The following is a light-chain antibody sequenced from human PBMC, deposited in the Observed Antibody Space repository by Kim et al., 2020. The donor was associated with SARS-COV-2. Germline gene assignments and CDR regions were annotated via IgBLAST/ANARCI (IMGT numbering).Light chain of an antibody. CDR2: RDT. V-gene: IGLV3-9*01. CDR1: NIGRKN. J-gene: IGLJ3*02. CDR3: QVWDSSTAV. Sequence: SYELTQPLSVSVALRQSARITCGGNNIGRKNVHWYQQKPGQAPVLVIYRDTDRPSGIPERFSGSNSGNTATLTISRAQAGDEADYYCQVWDSSTAVFGGGTQLTVL.